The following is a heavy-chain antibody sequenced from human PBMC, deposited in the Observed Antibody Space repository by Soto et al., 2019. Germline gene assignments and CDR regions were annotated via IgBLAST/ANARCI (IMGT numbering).Heavy chain of an antibody. Sequence: QVQLVQSGAEVKKPGASVKVSCKASGYTFTSYGINWVRQAPGQGLEWMGWIRAYTGNTTYAPKLQGRVTMTTDTSTSTAYMELRRLRSDDTAVYYCARVAGGIQLWTYYFDYWGQGTLVTVSS. CDR2: IRAYTGNT. D-gene: IGHD5-18*01. CDR1: GYTFTSYG. CDR3: ARVAGGIQLWTYYFDY. V-gene: IGHV1-18*01. J-gene: IGHJ4*02.